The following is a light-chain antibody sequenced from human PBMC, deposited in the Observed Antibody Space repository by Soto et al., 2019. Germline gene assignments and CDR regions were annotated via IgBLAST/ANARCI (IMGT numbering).Light chain of an antibody. CDR3: AAWDDNLNGYV. Sequence: QPVLTQPPSASGTPGQRVTISCSGGSSNIGSNTVNWYHQLPGTAPKLLIYSNDQRPSGVPDRFSGSKSGASASLAISGLQSQDEADYYCAAWDDNLNGYVFGTGTKLTVL. J-gene: IGLJ1*01. CDR2: SND. V-gene: IGLV1-44*01. CDR1: SSNIGSNT.